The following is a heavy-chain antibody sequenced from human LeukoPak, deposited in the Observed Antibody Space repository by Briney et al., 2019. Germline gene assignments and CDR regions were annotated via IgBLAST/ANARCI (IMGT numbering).Heavy chain of an antibody. D-gene: IGHD2-8*02. CDR2: IKQDGSEK. V-gene: IGHV3-7*01. J-gene: IGHJ4*02. CDR3: ARDVPTGGCDY. Sequence: PGGSLRLSCAVSGFTFASYWMSWVRQAPGKGLEWVANIKQDGSEKYYVDSVKGRFTISRDNAKNSLYLQMNSLRAEDTAVYYCARDVPTGGCDYWGQGTLVTVSS. CDR1: GFTFASYW.